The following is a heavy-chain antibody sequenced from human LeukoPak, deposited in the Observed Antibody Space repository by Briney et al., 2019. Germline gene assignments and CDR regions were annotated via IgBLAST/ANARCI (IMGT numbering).Heavy chain of an antibody. CDR3: ARAPGGYCSSTSCYLFDY. CDR2: IYYSGST. J-gene: IGHJ4*02. V-gene: IGHV4-59*01. Sequence: PSETLSLTCTASGGSISSYYWSWIRQPPGKGLEWIGYIYYSGSTNYNPSLKSRVTISVDTSKNQFSLKLSSVTAADTAVYYCARAPGGYCSSTSCYLFDYWGQGTLVTVSS. D-gene: IGHD2-2*01. CDR1: GGSISSYY.